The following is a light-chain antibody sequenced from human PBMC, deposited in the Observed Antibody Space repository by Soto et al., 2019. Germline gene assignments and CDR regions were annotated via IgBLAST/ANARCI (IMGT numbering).Light chain of an antibody. CDR3: QKYDPAPQT. CDR1: QGIIDY. Sequence: DIQMTQSPSSLSASVGDTVTITCRASQGIIDYVAWYQQRPGKIPKLLIYAASTLQTGVPSRFSGSGAGTDFTLTIRSLQPEDVATYYCQKYDPAPQTFGQGTKVEIK. J-gene: IGKJ1*01. CDR2: AAS. V-gene: IGKV1-27*01.